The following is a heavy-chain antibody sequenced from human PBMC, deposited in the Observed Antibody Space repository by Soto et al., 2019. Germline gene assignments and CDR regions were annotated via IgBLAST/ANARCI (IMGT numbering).Heavy chain of an antibody. CDR3: ARALTGATASDYYYYYYMYG. Sequence: PSETLSLTCTVSGGSISSYYWSWIRQPPGKGLEWIGYIYYSGSTNYNPSLKSRVTISVDTSKNQFSLKLSSVTAADTAVYYCARALTGATASDYYYYYYMYGWGKGTTVPVSS. V-gene: IGHV4-59*01. CDR2: IYYSGST. CDR1: GGSISSYY. J-gene: IGHJ6*03. D-gene: IGHD1-7*01.